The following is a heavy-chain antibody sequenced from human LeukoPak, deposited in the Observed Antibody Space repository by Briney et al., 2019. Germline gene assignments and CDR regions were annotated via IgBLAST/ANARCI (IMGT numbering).Heavy chain of an antibody. CDR1: GFTFSSYA. V-gene: IGHV3-23*01. CDR3: ARRHSSSWYDADYNWFAP. J-gene: IGHJ5*02. CDR2: ISGSGVTT. Sequence: GGSLRLSCVASGFTFSSYAMSWVRQAPGKGLEWVSAISGSGVTTHYAGSVKGRFTISRDNAKESLYLQMDSLRVEDTAVYYCARRHSSSWYDADYNWFAPWGQGTLVSVSS. D-gene: IGHD6-13*01.